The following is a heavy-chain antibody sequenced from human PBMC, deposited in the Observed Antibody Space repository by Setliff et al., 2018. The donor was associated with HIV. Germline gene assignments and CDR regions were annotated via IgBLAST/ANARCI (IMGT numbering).Heavy chain of an antibody. V-gene: IGHV1-69*05. CDR3: ARGCLAYYDSSGNDAFDI. D-gene: IGHD3-22*01. Sequence: SVKVSCKASGGTFGTYTISWVRQAPGQGLEWMGGIMPIFGTGNYAQKFQGGVTITTDESTSTAYMELTSLRSEDTAVLSCARGCLAYYDSSGNDAFDIWGQGTMVTVSS. J-gene: IGHJ3*02. CDR1: GGTFGTYT. CDR2: IMPIFGTG.